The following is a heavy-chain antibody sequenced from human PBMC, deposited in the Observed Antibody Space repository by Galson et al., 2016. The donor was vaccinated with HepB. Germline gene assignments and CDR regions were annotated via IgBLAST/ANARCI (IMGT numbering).Heavy chain of an antibody. Sequence: SLRLSCAASGFSFNNSWMNWVRQAPGKGPEWVASMNPDGSANYYVGSVRGRYTISRANAKNSLYLQMDSLRADDTAVYYCARDRAYSQFDFWGQGTPVTVSS. CDR2: MNPDGSAN. CDR3: ARDRAYSQFDF. CDR1: GFSFNNSW. V-gene: IGHV3-7*03. J-gene: IGHJ4*02. D-gene: IGHD4-11*01.